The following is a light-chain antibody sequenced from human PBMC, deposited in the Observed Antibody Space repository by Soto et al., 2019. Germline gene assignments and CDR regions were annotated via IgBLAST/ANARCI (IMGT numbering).Light chain of an antibody. CDR3: CSYAGSSTFV. J-gene: IGLJ3*02. V-gene: IGLV2-23*03. Sequence: QSALTQPASVSGSPGQSITISCTGTSSDVGSYNLVSWYQQHPGKAPKVMIYEGSKRPSGVSNRFSGSKSGNTASLTISGRQAEDEADYYCCSYAGSSTFVFGGGTKVTVL. CDR1: SSDVGSYNL. CDR2: EGS.